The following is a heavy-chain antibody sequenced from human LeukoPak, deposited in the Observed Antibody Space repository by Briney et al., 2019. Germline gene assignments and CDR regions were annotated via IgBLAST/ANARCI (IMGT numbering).Heavy chain of an antibody. CDR3: ARNYSDWSDP. D-gene: IGHD4-11*01. J-gene: IGHJ5*02. CDR1: GYTFNDYF. Sequence: ASVKVSCKASGYTFNDYFMNWVRQAPGQGLEWMGWINPTTGDTKYSRKFQGRVTFPRDMSISTGYMELSRLKSDDTAVYYCARNYSDWSDPWGQGTLVTVSS. V-gene: IGHV1-2*02. CDR2: INPTTGDT.